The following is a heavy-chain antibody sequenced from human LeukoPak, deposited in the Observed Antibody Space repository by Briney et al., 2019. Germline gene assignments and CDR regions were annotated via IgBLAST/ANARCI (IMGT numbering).Heavy chain of an antibody. CDR3: ARGPNLRFLEWLPSYGMDV. J-gene: IGHJ6*02. V-gene: IGHV4-30-4*01. Sequence: PSQTLSLTCTVSGGSISSGDYYWSWIRQPPGKGLEWIGYIYYSGSTYYNPALKSRVTISVDTSKNQFSLKLSSVTAADTAVYYCARGPNLRFLEWLPSYGMDVWGQGTTVTVSS. CDR2: IYYSGST. D-gene: IGHD3-3*01. CDR1: GGSISSGDYY.